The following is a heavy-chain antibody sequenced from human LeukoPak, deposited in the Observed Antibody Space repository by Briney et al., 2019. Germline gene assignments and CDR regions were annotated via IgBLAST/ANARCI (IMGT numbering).Heavy chain of an antibody. CDR2: IYHSGST. J-gene: IGHJ4*02. V-gene: IGHV4-30-2*01. D-gene: IGHD1-26*01. CDR3: ARAPYSGSYFDY. CDR1: GGSISSGGYS. Sequence: SETLSLTCAVAGGSISSGGYSLSWIRQPPGKGLEWIGYIYHSGSTYYNPSLKSRVTISVDRSKNQFSLKLSSVTAADTAVYYCARAPYSGSYFDYWGQGTLVTVSS.